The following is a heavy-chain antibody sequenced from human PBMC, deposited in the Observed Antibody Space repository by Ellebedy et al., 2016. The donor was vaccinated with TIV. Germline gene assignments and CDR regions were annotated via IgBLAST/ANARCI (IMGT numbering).Heavy chain of an antibody. D-gene: IGHD6-19*01. CDR1: GYTFTSYA. CDR3: ARDRSIGWFDYYYYGMDV. V-gene: IGHV1-3*01. J-gene: IGHJ6*02. CDR2: INAGNGNT. Sequence: ASVKVSCKASGYTFTSYAMHWVRQAPGQRLEWMGWINAGNGNTKYSQKFQGRVTITRDTSARTAYLELSSLRSEDTAVYYCARDRSIGWFDYYYYGMDVWGQGTTVTVSS.